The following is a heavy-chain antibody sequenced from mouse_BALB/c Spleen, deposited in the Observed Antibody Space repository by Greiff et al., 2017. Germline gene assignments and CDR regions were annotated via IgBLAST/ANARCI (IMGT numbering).Heavy chain of an antibody. J-gene: IGHJ4*01. V-gene: IGHV6-6*02. CDR3: TKYGNFYAMDY. CDR1: GFTFSNYW. Sequence: DVMLVESGGGLVQPGGSMKLSCVASGFTFSNYWMNWVRQSPEKGLEWVAEIRLKSNNYATHYAESVKGRFTISRDDSKSSVYLQMNNLRAEDTGIYYCTKYGNFYAMDYWGQGTSVTVSS. D-gene: IGHD2-10*02. CDR2: IRLKSNNYAT.